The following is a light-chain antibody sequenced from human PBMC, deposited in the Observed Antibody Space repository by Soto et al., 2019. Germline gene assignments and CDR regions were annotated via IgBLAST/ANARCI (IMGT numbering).Light chain of an antibody. V-gene: IGKV2-28*01. CDR3: MQALQTPIT. CDR2: LGS. CDR1: QSLLHSNGYNY. Sequence: DIVMTQSPLSLPVTPGEPASISCRSSQSLLHSNGYNYLDWYLQKPGQSPQLLIYLGSNRASGVPDRFRGSGSGTDFTLKISRVEAEDVGVYYCMQALQTPITFGQGPRLEIK. J-gene: IGKJ5*01.